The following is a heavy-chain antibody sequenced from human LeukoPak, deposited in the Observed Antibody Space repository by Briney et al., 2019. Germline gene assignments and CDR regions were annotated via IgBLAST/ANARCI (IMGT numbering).Heavy chain of an antibody. Sequence: PSETLSLTCTVSGGSINNYYWSWIRQPPGKRLEWIGYIYYSGSTRYNPSLESRVTISVDTSKNQFSLKLSSVTAADTAVYYCARRDFSGWNYFDYWGQGTLVTVSS. CDR2: IYYSGST. J-gene: IGHJ4*02. D-gene: IGHD6-19*01. CDR1: GGSINNYY. V-gene: IGHV4-59*01. CDR3: ARRDFSGWNYFDY.